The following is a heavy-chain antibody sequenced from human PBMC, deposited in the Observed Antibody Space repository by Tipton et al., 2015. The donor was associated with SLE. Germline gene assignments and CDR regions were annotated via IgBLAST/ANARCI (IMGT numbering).Heavy chain of an antibody. CDR1: GGSVSSSSKY. CDR2: IYYTGTTT. CDR3: ARGALTSGWYMHYFDS. V-gene: IGHV4-39*07. D-gene: IGHD6-19*01. J-gene: IGHJ4*02. Sequence: TLSLTCTVSGGSVSSSSKYWAWIRQPPGKGLEWIGSIYYTGTTTYYNSFLKSRVTMPVDTSKNQFSLKLTSVTAADTAVYYCARGALTSGWYMHYFDSWGQGTLVTVSS.